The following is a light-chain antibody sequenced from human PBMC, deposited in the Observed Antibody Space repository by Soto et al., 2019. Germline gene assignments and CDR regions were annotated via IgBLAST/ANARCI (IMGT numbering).Light chain of an antibody. J-gene: IGKJ4*01. CDR2: DAS. CDR1: QSVSSY. Sequence: EIVLTQSPATLSLSPGERATLSCRASQSVSSYLAWYQQKPGQAPRLLIDDASNRATGIPARFSGSGSGTDFTLTISSLETEDFAFYYCQQRSNWPLTFGRGTKVEIK. CDR3: QQRSNWPLT. V-gene: IGKV3-11*01.